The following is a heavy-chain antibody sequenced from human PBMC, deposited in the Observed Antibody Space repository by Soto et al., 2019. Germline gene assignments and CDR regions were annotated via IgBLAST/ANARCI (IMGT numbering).Heavy chain of an antibody. CDR2: ISAHNGNT. Sequence: QVHLVQSGAEVTKPGASVKVSCKASGYTFTIYGITWVRQATGQGLAWMGWISAHNGNTDYAQKLQGRAIVTRDTSTSTAYMELRSLRSDDTAVYYCARGRYGDYWGQGALVTVSS. J-gene: IGHJ4*02. D-gene: IGHD1-1*01. CDR1: GYTFTIYG. CDR3: ARGRYGDY. V-gene: IGHV1-18*01.